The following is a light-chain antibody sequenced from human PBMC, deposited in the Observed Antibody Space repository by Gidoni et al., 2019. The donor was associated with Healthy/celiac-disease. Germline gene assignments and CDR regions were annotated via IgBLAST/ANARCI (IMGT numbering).Light chain of an antibody. V-gene: IGKV2-28*01. Sequence: DIVMTQSPLSLPVTPGEPASLSCRSRQSLLHSNGYDCLDWYLQKPGQSPQLLIYLGSNRASGVPDRFSGSGSGTDFALKISRVEAEDVGVYYCMQALQTPYTFGQGTKLEIK. CDR1: QSLLHSNGYDC. J-gene: IGKJ2*01. CDR3: MQALQTPYT. CDR2: LGS.